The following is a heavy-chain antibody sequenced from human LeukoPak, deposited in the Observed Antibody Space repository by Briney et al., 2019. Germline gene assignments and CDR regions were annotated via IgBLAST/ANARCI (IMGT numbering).Heavy chain of an antibody. J-gene: IGHJ4*02. CDR1: GYTFTSYG. D-gene: IGHD4-23*01. CDR3: ARDSSSDYGGNSGLDY. Sequence: ASVKVSCKASGYTFTSYGISWVRQAPGQGLEWMGWISAYNGNTNYAQKLQGRVTMTTDTSTSIAYMELRSLRSDDTAVYYCARDSSSDYGGNSGLDYWGQGTLVTVSS. V-gene: IGHV1-18*01. CDR2: ISAYNGNT.